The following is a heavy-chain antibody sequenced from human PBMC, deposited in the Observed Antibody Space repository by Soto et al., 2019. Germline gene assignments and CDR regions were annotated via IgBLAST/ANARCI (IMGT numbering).Heavy chain of an antibody. CDR3: AKRIMATIGHFDS. CDR1: GFTFSSYA. CDR2: ISGIGHST. J-gene: IGHJ4*02. V-gene: IGHV3-23*01. Sequence: EVQLLESGGGLVQPGMSLRLSCAASGFTFSSYAMSWVRQAPGKGLEWVSAISGIGHSTYYADSVKGRFTISRDNSNNTLYLQMNSLRAEDTAVYYCAKRIMATIGHFDSWGQGTLVTVSS. D-gene: IGHD5-12*01.